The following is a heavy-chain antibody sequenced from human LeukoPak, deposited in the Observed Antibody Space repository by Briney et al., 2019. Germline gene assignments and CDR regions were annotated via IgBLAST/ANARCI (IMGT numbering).Heavy chain of an antibody. CDR2: IYYSGST. CDR3: ARSLITMVRGVMAYYFDY. D-gene: IGHD3-10*01. Sequence: PSETLSLTCTVSGGSISSSSYYWGWIRQPPGKGLEWIGSIYYSGSTYYNPSLKSRVTISVDTSKNQFSLKLSSVTAADTAVYYCARSLITMVRGVMAYYFDYWGQGTLVTVSS. J-gene: IGHJ4*02. CDR1: GGSISSSSYY. V-gene: IGHV4-39*07.